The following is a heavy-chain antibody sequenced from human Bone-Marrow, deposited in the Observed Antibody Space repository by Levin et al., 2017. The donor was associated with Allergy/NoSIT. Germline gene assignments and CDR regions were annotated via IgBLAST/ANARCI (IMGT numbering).Heavy chain of an antibody. J-gene: IGHJ4*02. V-gene: IGHV3-30*18. CDR2: IAYDGTYK. D-gene: IGHD3-16*01. Sequence: SCATSEFIFNRYDIHWVRQAPGKGLEWVAVIAYDGTYKYYADSVKGRFTLSRDKSNNTLFLQMNRLRIEDTAVYYCAKPRGPHYDTSGLDYWGQGTLVTVSS. CDR1: EFIFNRYD. CDR3: AKPRGPHYDTSGLDY.